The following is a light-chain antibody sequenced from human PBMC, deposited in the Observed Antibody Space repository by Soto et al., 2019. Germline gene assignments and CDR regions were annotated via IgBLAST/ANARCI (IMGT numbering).Light chain of an antibody. CDR2: KAS. V-gene: IGKV1-5*03. Sequence: DTQMTQSPSTLSASVGDRVTITCRASQSISSWLAWYQQKPGKAPKLLIYKASSLESGVPSRFSGSGSGTEFTLTISSLQPDDFATYYCQQYNSFPTFGQRTKVEIK. J-gene: IGKJ1*01. CDR1: QSISSW. CDR3: QQYNSFPT.